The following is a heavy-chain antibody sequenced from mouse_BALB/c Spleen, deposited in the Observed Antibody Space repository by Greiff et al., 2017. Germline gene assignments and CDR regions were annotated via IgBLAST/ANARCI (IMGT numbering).Heavy chain of an antibody. Sequence: DVMLEESGGGLVKPGGSLKLSCAASGFTFSSYAMSWVRQTPEKSLEWVASISSGGSTYYPDSVKGRFTISRDNDRNILYLQMSSLRSEDTAMYYCARGDYDGYYIDDDVWGAGTAVTVSS. V-gene: IGHV5-6-5*01. CDR3: ARGDYDGYYIDDDV. CDR1: GFTFSSYA. CDR2: ISSGGST. D-gene: IGHD2-3*01. J-gene: IGHJ1*01.